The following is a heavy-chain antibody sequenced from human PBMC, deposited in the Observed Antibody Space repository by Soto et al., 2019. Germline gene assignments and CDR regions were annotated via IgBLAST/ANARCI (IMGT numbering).Heavy chain of an antibody. CDR3: ARDNDRLQLGGNYYYILDV. J-gene: IGHJ6*02. CDR1: GGTFSSSA. D-gene: IGHD4-4*01. V-gene: IGHV1-69*12. CDR2: IIPLFRTP. Sequence: QVQLVQSGAEMKEPGSSVKVSCKTSGGTFSSSAISWLRQAPGHGLEWMGGIIPLFRTPDYAQKFQGRVTIAADESTSTAYRELSSLRSEDTAVDYCARDNDRLQLGGNYYYILDVWGPGPTITVSS.